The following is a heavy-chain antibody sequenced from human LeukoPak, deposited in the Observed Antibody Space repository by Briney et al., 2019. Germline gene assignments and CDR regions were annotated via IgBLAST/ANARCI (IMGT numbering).Heavy chain of an antibody. CDR2: ISGSGGSI. D-gene: IGHD3-10*02. CDR1: GFIFTSYA. Sequence: GGSLRLSCAASGFIFTSYAMSWVRQAPGKGLEWVSAISGSGGSIYYADAVKGRFTISRDNSKSTLYLQMSSLRAEDTAVYYCAKDRGNNYGLGVSWGQGTLVTVSS. J-gene: IGHJ5*02. CDR3: AKDRGNNYGLGVS. V-gene: IGHV3-23*01.